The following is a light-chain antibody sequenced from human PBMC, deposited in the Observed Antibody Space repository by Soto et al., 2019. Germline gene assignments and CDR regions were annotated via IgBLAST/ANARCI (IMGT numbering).Light chain of an antibody. V-gene: IGKV3-20*01. CDR2: GAS. CDR3: QKYGSSRGWT. Sequence: EIVLTQSPGTLSLSPGERATLSCRASQSVSSSYLAWYQQKPGQAPRLLIYGASSRATGIPDRFSGSGSGTDFTLTISRLEPEDFAVYYCQKYGSSRGWTFGQGTKVDIK. J-gene: IGKJ1*01. CDR1: QSVSSSY.